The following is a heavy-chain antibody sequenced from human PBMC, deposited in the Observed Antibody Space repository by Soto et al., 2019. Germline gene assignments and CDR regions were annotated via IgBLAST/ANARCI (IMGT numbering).Heavy chain of an antibody. J-gene: IGHJ5*02. V-gene: IGHV4-31*03. Sequence: SETLSLTCTVSGGSISSGGYYWSWIRQHPGKGLVWIGYIYYSGSTYYNPSLKSRVTISVDTSKNQFSLKLSSVTAADTAVYYCARTLVIAAARRVGWFDPWGQGTLVTVSS. CDR3: ARTLVIAAARRVGWFDP. CDR2: IYYSGST. CDR1: GGSISSGGYY. D-gene: IGHD6-13*01.